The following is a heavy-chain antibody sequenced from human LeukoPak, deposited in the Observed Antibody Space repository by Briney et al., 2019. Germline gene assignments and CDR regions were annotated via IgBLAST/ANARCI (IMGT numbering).Heavy chain of an antibody. Sequence: GGSLGLSCAASGFTVSSNYMSWVRQAPGKGLEWVSVIYSGGNTYYADSVKGRFTISRDNSKNTVYLQMNSLRAEDTAMYYCARALPFDCWGQGTLVTVSS. J-gene: IGHJ4*02. CDR1: GFTVSSNY. V-gene: IGHV3-66*01. CDR2: IYSGGNT. CDR3: ARALPFDC.